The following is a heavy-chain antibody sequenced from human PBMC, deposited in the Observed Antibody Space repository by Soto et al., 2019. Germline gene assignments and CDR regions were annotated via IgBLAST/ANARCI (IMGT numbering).Heavy chain of an antibody. CDR1: GFSLSTSGMR. D-gene: IGHD1-7*01. Sequence: XGPTLVNPTQTLTLTCTFSGFSLSTSGMRVSWIRQPPGKALEWLARIDWDDDKFYSTSLKTRLTISKDTSKNQVVLTMTNMDPVDTATYYCARGTLDYYYGMDVWGQGTTVTVSS. CDR2: IDWDDDK. CDR3: ARGTLDYYYGMDV. V-gene: IGHV2-70*04. J-gene: IGHJ6*02.